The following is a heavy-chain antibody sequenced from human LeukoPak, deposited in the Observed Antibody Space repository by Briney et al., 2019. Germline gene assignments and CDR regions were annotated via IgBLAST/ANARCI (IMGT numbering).Heavy chain of an antibody. CDR1: GFTFSMYW. CDR2: IRQDGSEK. D-gene: IGHD3-9*01. V-gene: IGHV3-7*01. J-gene: IGHJ3*01. Sequence: PGGSLRLSYAASGFTFSMYWMSWVRQAPGKGLEWVGDIRQDGSEKFYVGSLKGRFTISRDNAKNSLYLQMNSLRAEDTAVYYCARDPSYDILTGYKYAFDVWGQGTMVTVSS. CDR3: ARDPSYDILTGYKYAFDV.